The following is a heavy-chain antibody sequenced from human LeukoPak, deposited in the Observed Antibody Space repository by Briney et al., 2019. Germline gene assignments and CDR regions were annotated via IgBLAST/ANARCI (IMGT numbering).Heavy chain of an antibody. J-gene: IGHJ6*02. CDR2: IYHSGST. CDR1: GVSISSGGYS. CDR3: ARDFGGSCCNYYYYGMDV. D-gene: IGHD2-15*01. V-gene: IGHV4-30-2*01. Sequence: PSQTLSLTCAVSGVSISSGGYSWSWIRQPPGKGLEWIGYIYHSGSTYYNPSLKSRVTISVDRSKNQFSLKLSSVTAADTAVYYCARDFGGSCCNYYYYGMDVWGQGTTVTVSS.